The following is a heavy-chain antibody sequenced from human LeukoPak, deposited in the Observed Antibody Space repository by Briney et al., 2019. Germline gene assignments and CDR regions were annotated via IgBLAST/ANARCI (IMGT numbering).Heavy chain of an antibody. D-gene: IGHD3-22*01. V-gene: IGHV4-34*01. Sequence: SKTLSLTCAVYGGSFSGYYWSWIRQPPGKGLEWIGEINHSGSTNYNPSLKSRVTISVDTSKNQFSLKLSSVTAADTAVYYRARGKRGKGLKTYYYDSSGYWPIDYWGQGTLVTVSS. CDR2: INHSGST. J-gene: IGHJ4*02. CDR1: GGSFSGYY. CDR3: ARGKRGKGLKTYYYDSSGYWPIDY.